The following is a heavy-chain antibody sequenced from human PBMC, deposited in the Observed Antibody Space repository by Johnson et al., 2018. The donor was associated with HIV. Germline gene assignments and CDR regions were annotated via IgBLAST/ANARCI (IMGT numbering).Heavy chain of an antibody. CDR1: GFTFDDYA. D-gene: IGHD4-11*01. CDR3: AKDTRMTTVTPGALNI. J-gene: IGHJ3*02. Sequence: VQLVESGGLVVQPGGSLRLSCAASGFTFDDYAMHWVRQAPGKGLEWVSVISWDGGSTYYADSVKGRFTISRDNSKNSLYLQMNSLRVEDTALYYCAKDTRMTTVTPGALNIWGQGTMVTVSS. CDR2: ISWDGGST. V-gene: IGHV3-43D*03.